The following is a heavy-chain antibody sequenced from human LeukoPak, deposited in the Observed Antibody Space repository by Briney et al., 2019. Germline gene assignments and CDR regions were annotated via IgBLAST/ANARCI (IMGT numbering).Heavy chain of an antibody. J-gene: IGHJ4*01. V-gene: IGHV4-39*07. CDR2: IYYSGST. CDR3: ARANYYDIFDY. CDR1: GGSISSSSYY. D-gene: IGHD3-22*01. Sequence: SETLSLTCTVSGGSISSSSYYGGWIRQPPGKGLEWIGSIYYSGSTYYNPSLKSRVTISVDTSKNQFSLKLSSVTAADTAVYYCARANYYDIFDYWGQGTLVTVSS.